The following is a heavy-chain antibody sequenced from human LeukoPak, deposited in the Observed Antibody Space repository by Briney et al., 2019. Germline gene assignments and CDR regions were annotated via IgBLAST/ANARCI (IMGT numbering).Heavy chain of an antibody. D-gene: IGHD1-26*01. Sequence: GGSLRLSCAASGFTFSDYWVSWVRQAPGKGLEWVANIKQDGTEKNYLDSVKGRFILSRDNAKNSLYLQLNYLRADDTAVYYCARDSRRVGATGGSDLWGQGTLVTVSS. CDR1: GFTFSDYW. V-gene: IGHV3-7*03. CDR3: ARDSRRVGATGGSDL. CDR2: IKQDGTEK. J-gene: IGHJ5*02.